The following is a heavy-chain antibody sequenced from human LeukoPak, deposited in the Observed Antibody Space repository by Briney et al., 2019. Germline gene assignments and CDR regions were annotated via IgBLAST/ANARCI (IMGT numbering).Heavy chain of an antibody. CDR1: GYTFTSYD. Sequence: ASVKVSCKASGYTFTSYDINWARQATGQGLEWMGWMNPNSGNTGYAQKFQGRVTMTRNTSISTAYMELSSLRSEDTAVYYCARARIAAAGRVAFDIWGQGTMVTVSS. D-gene: IGHD6-13*01. CDR2: MNPNSGNT. V-gene: IGHV1-8*01. CDR3: ARARIAAAGRVAFDI. J-gene: IGHJ3*02.